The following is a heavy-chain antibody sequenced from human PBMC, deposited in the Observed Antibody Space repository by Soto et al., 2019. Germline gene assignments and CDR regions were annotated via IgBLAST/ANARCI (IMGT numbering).Heavy chain of an antibody. J-gene: IGHJ4*02. CDR3: ARGSNPSDY. CDR1: GFTFSDYY. Sequence: QVQLVESGGGLVKPGGSLRLSCSASGFTFSDYYMSWIRQAPGKGLEWVSHISSSGETMYYADSVQGRLTISRHNAKNSLYLQMNSLRVEDTAVYYCARGSNPSDYWGQGTLVTVSS. V-gene: IGHV3-11*01. CDR2: ISSSGETM.